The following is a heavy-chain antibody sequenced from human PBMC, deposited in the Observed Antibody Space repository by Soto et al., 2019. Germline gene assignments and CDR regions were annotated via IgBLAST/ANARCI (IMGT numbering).Heavy chain of an antibody. CDR2: LGTIGDT. V-gene: IGHV3-13*01. J-gene: IGHJ2*01. CDR1: ESAFSSYD. D-gene: IGHD1-1*01. CDR3: AREENRSHWKNWYFYL. Sequence: GGSLRLSCEASESAFSSYDMHWVRQHTGKGMEWVSALGTIGDTYYAFSVKGRFTISRENAKNSLYLQVNSLGAGDTDVYYCAREENRSHWKNWYFYLWGRGTQVTVT.